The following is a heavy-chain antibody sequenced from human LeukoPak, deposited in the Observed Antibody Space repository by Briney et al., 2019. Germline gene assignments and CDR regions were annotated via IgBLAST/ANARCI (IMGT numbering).Heavy chain of an antibody. D-gene: IGHD2-2*01. CDR2: IHYSETT. CDR3: ARGPTYQPIDY. V-gene: IGHV4-59*05. CDR1: GGSISGYY. Sequence: PSETLSLTCTVSGGSISGYYWSWIRQPPGKGLEWIASIHYSETTYYNPSLKSRVTISVDTSKNHFSLKLSSVTAADTAVYYCARGPTYQPIDYWGQGTLVTVSS. J-gene: IGHJ4*02.